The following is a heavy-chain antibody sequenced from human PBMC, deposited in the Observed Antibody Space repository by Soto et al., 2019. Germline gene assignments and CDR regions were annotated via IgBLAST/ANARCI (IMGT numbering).Heavy chain of an antibody. D-gene: IGHD3-22*01. V-gene: IGHV3-49*04. CDR2: IRSEANGGTT. CDR1: GFTFGSYA. Sequence: GGSLRLSCTGSGFTFGSYALSWVRQAPGKGLEWVGVIRSEANGGTTDYAASVRGRITISRDDSKSITYMEINSLQTEDTAVYYCTRYYYESSGYYVYWGQGALVTVSS. CDR3: TRYYYESSGYYVY. J-gene: IGHJ4*02.